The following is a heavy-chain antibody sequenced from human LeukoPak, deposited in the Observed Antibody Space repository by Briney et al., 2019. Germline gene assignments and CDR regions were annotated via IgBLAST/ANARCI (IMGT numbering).Heavy chain of an antibody. V-gene: IGHV6-1*01. J-gene: IGHJ5*02. D-gene: IGHD4-17*01. Sequence: SQTLSLTCAISGDSVSSNSAAWIWIRQSPSRGLEWLGRTYYGSKWYYDYAVSVKSRITINPDTSKNQFSLQLNSVTPEDTAVYYCARYGDGWFDPWGQGTLVTVSS. CDR2: TYYGSKWYY. CDR3: ARYGDGWFDP. CDR1: GDSVSSNSAA.